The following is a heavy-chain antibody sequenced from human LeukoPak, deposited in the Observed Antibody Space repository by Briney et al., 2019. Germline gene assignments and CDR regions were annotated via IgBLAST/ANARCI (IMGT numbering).Heavy chain of an antibody. CDR1: GFTVSTYV. CDR3: ATSDY. Sequence: GGSLRLSCAASGFTVSTYVMSWVSQAPGKGLEWVSAISGSGGSTYYADSVKGRFTISRDNSKNTLYLQMNSLRAEDTAVDYYATSDYWGQGTLVTVSS. CDR2: ISGSGGST. V-gene: IGHV3-23*01. J-gene: IGHJ4*02.